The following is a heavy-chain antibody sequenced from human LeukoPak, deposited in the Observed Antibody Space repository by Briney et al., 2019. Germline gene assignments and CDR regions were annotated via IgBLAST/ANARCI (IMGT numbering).Heavy chain of an antibody. V-gene: IGHV3-21*01. Sequence: GGSLRLSCAASGFTFSSYSMNWVRQAPGKGLEWVPSISSSSSYIYYADSVKGRFTVSRDNAKNSLYLQMNSLRAEDTAVYYCATLPVVVPAAIYYGMDVWGQGTTVTVSS. CDR2: ISSSSSYI. J-gene: IGHJ6*02. CDR1: GFTFSSYS. CDR3: ATLPVVVPAAIYYGMDV. D-gene: IGHD2-2*01.